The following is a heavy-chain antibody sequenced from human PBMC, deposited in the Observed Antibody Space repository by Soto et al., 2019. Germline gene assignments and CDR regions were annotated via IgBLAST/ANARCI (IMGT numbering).Heavy chain of an antibody. J-gene: IGHJ5*02. D-gene: IGHD3-3*01. V-gene: IGHV2-5*01. CDR1: GFSLSTSGVG. Sequence: QITLKESGPTLVKPTQTLTLTCTFSGFSLSTSGVGVGWIRQPPGKALEWLALIYWNDDTRYSPSLKSRLTITKDNSKNQVVLTMTNMDPVDTATYYCAHRRGVGVVITSTGWFDPWGQGTLVTVSS. CDR3: AHRRGVGVVITSTGWFDP. CDR2: IYWNDDT.